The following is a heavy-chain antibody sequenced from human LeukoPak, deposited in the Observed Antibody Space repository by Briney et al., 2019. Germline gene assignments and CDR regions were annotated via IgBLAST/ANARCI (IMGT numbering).Heavy chain of an antibody. J-gene: IGHJ4*02. V-gene: IGHV4-39*07. CDR1: GGSISSSSDY. Sequence: SETLSLTCTVSGGSISSSSDYWGWIRQPPGKGLEWIGSIYYSGSTYYNPSLKSRVTISVDTSKNQFSLKLSSVTAADTAAYYCARDSPKYDILTGPPAFFDYWGQGTLVAVSS. CDR2: IYYSGST. D-gene: IGHD3-9*01. CDR3: ARDSPKYDILTGPPAFFDY.